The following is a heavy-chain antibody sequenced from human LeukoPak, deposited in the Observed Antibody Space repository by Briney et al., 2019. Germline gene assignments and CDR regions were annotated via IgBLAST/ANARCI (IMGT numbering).Heavy chain of an antibody. V-gene: IGHV1-8*02. CDR2: MNPNSGNT. CDR3: ATFWSGYYANWFDP. Sequence: ASVKVSCKASGYTFTAYYIYWVRQAPGQGLELMGWMNPNSGNTGYAQKFQGRVTMTRNTSISTAYMELSSLRSEDTAVYYCATFWSGYYANWFDPWGQGTLVTVSS. J-gene: IGHJ5*02. CDR1: GYTFTAYY. D-gene: IGHD3-3*01.